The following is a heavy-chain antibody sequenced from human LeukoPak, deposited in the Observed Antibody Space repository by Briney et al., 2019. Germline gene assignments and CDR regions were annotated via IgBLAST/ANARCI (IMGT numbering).Heavy chain of an antibody. CDR2: IYYSGSN. CDR3: ARVSPRPRFDY. Sequence: SETLSLTCTISSGSMKNYYWSWIRQPPGKGLEWIGYIYYSGSNNYNPSLKSRVTISVDTSKNQFSLKLSSVTAADTAVYYCARVSPRPRFDYWGHGTLVSVSS. V-gene: IGHV4-59*13. D-gene: IGHD1-14*01. J-gene: IGHJ4*01. CDR1: SGSMKNYY.